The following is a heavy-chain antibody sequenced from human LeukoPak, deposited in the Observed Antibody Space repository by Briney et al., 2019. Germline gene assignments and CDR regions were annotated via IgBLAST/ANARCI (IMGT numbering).Heavy chain of an antibody. CDR3: ASYLNSGWYEMGYYYYGMDV. J-gene: IGHJ6*02. V-gene: IGHV3-66*01. CDR1: GFTVSSNY. D-gene: IGHD6-19*01. Sequence: PGGSLRLSCAASGFTVSSNYMSWVRQAPGKGLEWVSVISSGDSTYYADAVKGRFTISRDNSKNTLYLQMNSLRAEDTAVYYCASYLNSGWYEMGYYYYGMDVWGQGTTVTVSS. CDR2: ISSGDST.